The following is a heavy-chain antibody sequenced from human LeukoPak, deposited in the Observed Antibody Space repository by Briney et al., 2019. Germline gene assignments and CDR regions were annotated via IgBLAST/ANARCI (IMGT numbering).Heavy chain of an antibody. D-gene: IGHD4-17*01. CDR2: IGAEGDT. CDR3: VESATVTTPRGRFDV. CDR1: GFTFSTYA. Sequence: PGGSLRLSCAASGFTFSTYAMSWVRQAPGKGLQWVAFIGAEGDTYYAESVKGRFTVSRDNSRNTIYLHLNSLTGDDTATYYCVESATVTTPRGRFDVWGQGTMVTVSS. V-gene: IGHV3-23*01. J-gene: IGHJ3*01.